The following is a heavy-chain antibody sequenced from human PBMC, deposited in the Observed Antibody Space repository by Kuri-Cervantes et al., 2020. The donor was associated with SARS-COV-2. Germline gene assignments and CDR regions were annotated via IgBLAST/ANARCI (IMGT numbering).Heavy chain of an antibody. CDR1: GGSISSYY. CDR3: AREAYYDFWRAYAFDI. J-gene: IGHJ3*02. Sequence: GSLRLSCTVSGGSISSYYWSWIRQPPGEGLEWIGYIYYSGSTNYNPSLKSRVTISVDTSRNQFSLKLSSVTAADTAVYYCAREAYYDFWRAYAFDIWGQGTMVTVSS. D-gene: IGHD3-3*01. V-gene: IGHV4-59*01. CDR2: IYYSGST.